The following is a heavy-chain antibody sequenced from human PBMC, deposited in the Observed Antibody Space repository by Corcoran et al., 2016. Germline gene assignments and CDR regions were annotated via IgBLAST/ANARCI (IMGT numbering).Heavy chain of an antibody. Sequence: QVQLVESGGGVVQPGRSLRLSCAASGFPFSSYGMHWVRQAPGKGLEWVAVIWYDGSNKYYADSVKGRFTISRDNSKNTLYLQMNSLRAEETAVYYCARELLRDSVVVPAATGGYYYYGMDVWGQGTTVTV. CDR2: IWYDGSNK. V-gene: IGHV3-33*01. CDR3: ARELLRDSVVVPAATGGYYYYGMDV. D-gene: IGHD2-2*01. J-gene: IGHJ6*02. CDR1: GFPFSSYG.